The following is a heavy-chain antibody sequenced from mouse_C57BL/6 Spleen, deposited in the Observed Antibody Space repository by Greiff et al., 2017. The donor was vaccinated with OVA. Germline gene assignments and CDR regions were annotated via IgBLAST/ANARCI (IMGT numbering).Heavy chain of an antibody. CDR1: GYTFTSYT. V-gene: IGHV1-4*01. Sequence: QVQLQQSGAELARPGASVKMSCKASGYTFTSYTMHWVKQRPGQGLEWIGYINPSSGYTKYNQKFKDKATLTADKSSSTAYMQLSSLTSEDSAVYYCARSRNGKGYYAMDYWGQGTSVTVSS. D-gene: IGHD2-1*01. CDR3: ARSRNGKGYYAMDY. J-gene: IGHJ4*01. CDR2: INPSSGYT.